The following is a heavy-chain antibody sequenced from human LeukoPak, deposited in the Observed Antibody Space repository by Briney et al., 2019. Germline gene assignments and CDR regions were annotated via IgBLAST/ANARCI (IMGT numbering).Heavy chain of an antibody. CDR3: ARRFSSRSDGNGYYYGHDAFDV. CDR2: IYNSANT. D-gene: IGHD3-22*01. V-gene: IGHV4-59*08. Sequence: PSETLSLTCRVSGDSISGSYGSWIRQPPGKGGEWIGDIYNSANTNYTPSLQSRATMSVDPSKTQFSLQLTSVSAAATAVYYCARRFSSRSDGNGYYYGHDAFDVWGQGTLVTVSS. J-gene: IGHJ3*01. CDR1: GDSISGSY.